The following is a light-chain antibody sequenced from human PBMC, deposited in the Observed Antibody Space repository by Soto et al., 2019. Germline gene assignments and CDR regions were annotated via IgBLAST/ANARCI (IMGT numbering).Light chain of an antibody. V-gene: IGLV2-11*01. Sequence: QSALTQPRSVSGSPGQSVTISCTGTSSDVGAYNYVSWYQHHPGKAPKVMMYDVSERPSGVPDRFSGSKSDNKASLTISGLQAEDEADYCCCSYAGSYSWVFGGGTKLTVL. CDR1: SSDVGAYNY. CDR2: DVS. CDR3: CSYAGSYSWV. J-gene: IGLJ3*02.